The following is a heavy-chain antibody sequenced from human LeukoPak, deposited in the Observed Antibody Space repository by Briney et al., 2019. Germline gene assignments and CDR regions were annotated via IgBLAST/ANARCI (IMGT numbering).Heavy chain of an antibody. Sequence: SETLSLTCTVSGGSISIYYWSWIRQPPGKGLEWIGYIYYSGSTNYNPSLKSRVTISVDTSKNQFSLKLRSVTAADTAVYYCARSVVPAAIDYWGQGTLVTVSS. CDR2: IYYSGST. J-gene: IGHJ4*02. CDR3: ARSVVPAAIDY. CDR1: GGSISIYY. V-gene: IGHV4-59*01. D-gene: IGHD2-2*01.